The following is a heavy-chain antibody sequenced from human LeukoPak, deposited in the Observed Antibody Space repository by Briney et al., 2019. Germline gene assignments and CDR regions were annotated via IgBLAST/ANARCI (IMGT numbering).Heavy chain of an antibody. J-gene: IGHJ6*03. V-gene: IGHV5-51*01. Sequence: GASVKVSCKGSGYSFTSYWIGWVRQMPGKGLEWMGIIYPGDSDTRYSPSFQGQVTISADKSISTAYLQWSSLKASDTAMYYCARHRDSSGWYDMDVWGKGTTVTVSS. D-gene: IGHD6-19*01. CDR2: IYPGDSDT. CDR1: GYSFTSYW. CDR3: ARHRDSSGWYDMDV.